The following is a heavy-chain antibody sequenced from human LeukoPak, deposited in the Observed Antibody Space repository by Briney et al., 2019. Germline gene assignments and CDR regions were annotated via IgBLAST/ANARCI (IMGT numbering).Heavy chain of an antibody. CDR3: ARTGYSSSSNAFDI. CDR2: ISSSSSYI. CDR1: GFTFSNYN. D-gene: IGHD6-6*01. V-gene: IGHV3-21*01. J-gene: IGHJ3*02. Sequence: GGSLRLSCSASGFTFSNYNIHWVRQAPGKGLEWVSSISSSSSYIYYADSVKGRFTISRDNAKNSLYLQMNSLRAEDTAVYYCARTGYSSSSNAFDIWGQGTMVTVSS.